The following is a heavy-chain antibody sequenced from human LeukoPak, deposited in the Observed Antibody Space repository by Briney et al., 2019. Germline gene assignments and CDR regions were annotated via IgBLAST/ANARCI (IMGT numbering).Heavy chain of an antibody. Sequence: ASVKVSCKASGYTFSTYGISWVGQAPGQGLEWMGWISAYKGNTYYAQKLQGRVTMTTDTSTSTAYMELRCLRSDDTAIYYCARDLYYYGSGSYYDVFDVWGQGTMVTVSS. D-gene: IGHD3-10*01. V-gene: IGHV1-18*01. CDR1: GYTFSTYG. CDR2: ISAYKGNT. CDR3: ARDLYYYGSGSYYDVFDV. J-gene: IGHJ3*01.